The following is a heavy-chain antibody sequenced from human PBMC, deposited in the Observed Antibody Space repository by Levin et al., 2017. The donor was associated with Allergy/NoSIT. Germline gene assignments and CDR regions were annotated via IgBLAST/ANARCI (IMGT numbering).Heavy chain of an antibody. CDR3: AKDKDLPPCHDY. D-gene: IGHD1-14*01. V-gene: IGHV3-48*03. J-gene: IGHJ4*02. CDR1: GFTFSSYE. Sequence: GGSLRLSCAASGFTFSSYEMNWVRRAPGKGLEWVSYISAGSSTIYYADSVKGRFTISRDNAKNSLYLQMNSLRAEDTAVYYCAKDKDLPPCHDYWGQGTLVTVSS. CDR2: ISAGSSTI.